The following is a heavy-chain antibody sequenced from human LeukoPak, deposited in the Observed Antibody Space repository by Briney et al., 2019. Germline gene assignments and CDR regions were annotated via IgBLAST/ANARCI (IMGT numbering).Heavy chain of an antibody. CDR3: ARNNGMDV. CDR1: GFALSSHW. V-gene: IGHV3-7*03. J-gene: IGHJ6*02. CDR2: VNRDGSET. Sequence: GGSLRLSCAASGFALSSHWKTWVRQVPGRGPEWVANVNRDGSETYYLDSVKGRFTISKDNAKNSLYLQMNSLRAEDTALYHCARNNGMDVWGQGTTVIVSS.